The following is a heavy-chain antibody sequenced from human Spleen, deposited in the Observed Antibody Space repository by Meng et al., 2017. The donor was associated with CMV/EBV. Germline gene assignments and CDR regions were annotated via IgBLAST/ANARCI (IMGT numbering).Heavy chain of an antibody. CDR2: VSAYNGNT. CDR1: GYTCINYG. Sequence: KTAGYTCINYGVSWVRQAPGQGLEYMGWVSAYNGNTNFAQKLQGRVTMTTDTSTSTAYMELRSLRSDDTAVYYCARAAGSSWYEPFDYWGQGTLVTVSS. D-gene: IGHD6-13*01. V-gene: IGHV1-18*01. CDR3: ARAAGSSWYEPFDY. J-gene: IGHJ4*02.